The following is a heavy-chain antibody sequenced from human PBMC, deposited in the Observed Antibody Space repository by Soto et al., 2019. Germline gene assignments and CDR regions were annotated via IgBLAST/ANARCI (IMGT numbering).Heavy chain of an antibody. CDR2: INAGKGNT. D-gene: IGHD3-22*01. J-gene: IGHJ4*02. CDR1: GYTFSNYA. Sequence: QVQLVQSGAEVKKPGASVKVSCKASGYTFSNYAMHWVRQTPRQRLEWMGWINAGKGNTKYSQKFQGRVTITSDPSASTAYMDLRSLRSEDTAVYYCARDYYYASSVNFDYWGQGTLVIVSS. CDR3: ARDYYYASSVNFDY. V-gene: IGHV1-3*01.